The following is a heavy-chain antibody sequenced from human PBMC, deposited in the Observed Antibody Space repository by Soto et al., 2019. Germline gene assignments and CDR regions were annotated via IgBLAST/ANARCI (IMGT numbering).Heavy chain of an antibody. D-gene: IGHD3-10*01. V-gene: IGHV4-39*01. CDR1: GGSISSSSYY. Sequence: SETLSLTCTVSGGSISSSSYYWGWIRQPPGKGLEWIGSIYYSGSTYYNPSLKSRVTISVDTSKNQFSLKLSSVTAADTAVYYCASTGYYGSGSYYNVLQNWFDPWGQGTLVTVSS. CDR2: IYYSGST. J-gene: IGHJ5*02. CDR3: ASTGYYGSGSYYNVLQNWFDP.